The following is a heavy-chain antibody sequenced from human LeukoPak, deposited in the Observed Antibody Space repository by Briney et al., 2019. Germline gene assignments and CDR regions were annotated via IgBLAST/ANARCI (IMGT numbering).Heavy chain of an antibody. Sequence: PSETLSLTCAVYGGSFSGYYWSWIRQPPGKGLEWIGEINHSGSTNYNPSLKSRVTISVDTSKNQFSLKLSSVTAADTAVYYCASTTPSSSIAARAYSTWGQGTLVTVSS. CDR2: INHSGST. V-gene: IGHV4-34*01. D-gene: IGHD6-6*01. CDR3: ASTTPSSSIAARAYST. J-gene: IGHJ5*02. CDR1: GGSFSGYY.